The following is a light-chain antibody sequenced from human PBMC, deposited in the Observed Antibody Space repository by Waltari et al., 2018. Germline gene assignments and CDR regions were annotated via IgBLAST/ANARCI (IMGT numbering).Light chain of an antibody. CDR3: QQVNSYPRT. CDR1: QGISSY. CDR2: AAS. J-gene: IGKJ2*01. Sequence: DIQLTQSPSFLSASVGDRVTITCRASQGISSYLDWYQQKPGKAPKVLIYAASTLQSGVPSRFSGSGSGTEFTLTISSLQPEDFATYYCQQVNSYPRTFGQGTKLEIK. V-gene: IGKV1-9*01.